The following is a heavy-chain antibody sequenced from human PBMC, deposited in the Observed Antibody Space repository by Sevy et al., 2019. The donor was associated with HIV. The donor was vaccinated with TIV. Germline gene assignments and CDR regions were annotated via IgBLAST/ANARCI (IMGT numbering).Heavy chain of an antibody. Sequence: GGSLRVSCAASGLTLTTTGMSWVRQAPGKGLEWVAGVTSDGTTYYADSVRDRFTVSRDNSKNTLYLQLNSLRADDMAVFYCAGGDTTMITDLDYRGQGTLVTVSS. V-gene: IGHV3-23*01. CDR3: AGGDTTMITDLDY. CDR2: VTSDGTT. D-gene: IGHD3-16*01. CDR1: GLTLTTTG. J-gene: IGHJ4*02.